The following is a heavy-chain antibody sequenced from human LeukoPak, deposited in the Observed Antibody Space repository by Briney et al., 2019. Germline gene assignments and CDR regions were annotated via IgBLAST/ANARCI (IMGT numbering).Heavy chain of an antibody. CDR3: ARYSRSSIAARRGAFDI. Sequence: PSETLSLTCAVYGGSFSGYYWSWIRQPPGKGLEWIGEINHSGSTNYNPSLKSRVTISVDTSKNQFSLKLSSVTAADRAVYYCARYSRSSIAARRGAFDIWGQGTMVTVSS. CDR1: GGSFSGYY. D-gene: IGHD6-6*01. V-gene: IGHV4-34*01. CDR2: INHSGST. J-gene: IGHJ3*02.